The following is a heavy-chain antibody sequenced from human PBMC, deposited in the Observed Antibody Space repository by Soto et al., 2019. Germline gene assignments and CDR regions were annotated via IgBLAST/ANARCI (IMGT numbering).Heavy chain of an antibody. CDR3: AREGVKGYSYGPLGYYGMDV. CDR1: GYTFTSYY. V-gene: IGHV1-46*01. D-gene: IGHD5-18*01. CDR2: INPSGGST. Sequence: ASVKVSCKASGYTFTSYYVHWVRQAPGQGLEWMGIINPSGGSTSYAQKFQGRVTMTRDTSTSTVYMELSSLRSEDTAVYYCAREGVKGYSYGPLGYYGMDVWGQGTTVTVSS. J-gene: IGHJ6*02.